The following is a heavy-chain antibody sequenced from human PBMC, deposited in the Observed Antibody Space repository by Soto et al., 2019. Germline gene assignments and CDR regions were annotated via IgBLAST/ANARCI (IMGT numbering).Heavy chain of an antibody. CDR2: ISGSGGST. V-gene: IGHV3-23*01. D-gene: IGHD3-10*01. CDR1: GFTFSSYA. J-gene: IGHJ5*02. CDR3: ARDLSYYQPFAIDPWFDP. Sequence: GGSLRLSCAASGFTFSSYAMSWVRQAPGKGLEWVSAISGSGGSTYYADSVKGRFTISRDNSKNTLYLQMNSLRAEDTAVYYCARDLSYYQPFAIDPWFDPWGQGTLVTVSS.